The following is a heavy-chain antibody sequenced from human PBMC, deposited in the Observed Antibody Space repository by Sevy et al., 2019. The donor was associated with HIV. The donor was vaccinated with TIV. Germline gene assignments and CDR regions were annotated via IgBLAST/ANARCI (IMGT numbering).Heavy chain of an antibody. D-gene: IGHD3-22*01. Sequence: ASVKVSCRASGGTFSSYTINWVRQAPGQGLEWMGEIIPIFGTANYAQKLQGRVTIIADESTTTAYMELSSLRSEDTAVYYCAGGGGYYDKGMDVWGQGTTVTVSS. CDR3: AGGGGYYDKGMDV. V-gene: IGHV1-69*13. CDR1: GGTFSSYT. CDR2: IIPIFGTA. J-gene: IGHJ6*02.